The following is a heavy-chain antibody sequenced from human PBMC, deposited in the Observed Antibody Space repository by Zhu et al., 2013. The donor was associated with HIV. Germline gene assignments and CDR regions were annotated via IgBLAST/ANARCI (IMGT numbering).Heavy chain of an antibody. CDR3: ARMDKGSCTETTCPDWFDP. Sequence: QVQLVQSGADVKKPGAVSEGLLQGFWIHLHNDGINWVRQATGHGLEWMGWVDPSNGNAGYAQKFQGRVTITRNISTSTVYMELSSLRSDDTAVYYCARMDKGSCTETTCPDWFDPWGQGTLVTVSS. CDR1: IHLHNDG. V-gene: IGHV1-8*03. D-gene: IGHD2-8*02. J-gene: IGHJ5*02. CDR2: VDPSNGNA.